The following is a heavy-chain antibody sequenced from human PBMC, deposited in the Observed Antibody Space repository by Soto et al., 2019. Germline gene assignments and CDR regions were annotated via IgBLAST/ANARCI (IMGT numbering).Heavy chain of an antibody. Sequence: SETLSLTCTVSGGSISSGGYYWGWIRQPPGKGLEWIGSIYYSGSTYYNPSLKSRVTISVDTSKNQFSLKLSSVTAADTAVYYCASNHYDILTGGGFDYWGQGTLVTVSS. CDR1: GGSISSGGYY. J-gene: IGHJ4*02. CDR2: IYYSGST. D-gene: IGHD3-9*01. V-gene: IGHV4-39*01. CDR3: ASNHYDILTGGGFDY.